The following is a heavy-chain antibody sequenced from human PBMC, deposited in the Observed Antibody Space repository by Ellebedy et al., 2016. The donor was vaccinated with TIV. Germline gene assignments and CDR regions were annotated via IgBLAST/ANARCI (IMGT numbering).Heavy chain of an antibody. CDR2: IKQDGSEK. J-gene: IGHJ4*02. CDR3: AKFPFFWLHFGDYYFDY. D-gene: IGHD3-16*01. CDR1: GVTLNDYY. V-gene: IGHV3-7*03. Sequence: GESLKISCAASGVTLNDYYMSWIRQAPGKGLEWVANIKQDGSEKYYVDSVKGRFTISRDNSKNTLYLQMNSLRAEDTAVYYCAKFPFFWLHFGDYYFDYWGQGTLVTVSS.